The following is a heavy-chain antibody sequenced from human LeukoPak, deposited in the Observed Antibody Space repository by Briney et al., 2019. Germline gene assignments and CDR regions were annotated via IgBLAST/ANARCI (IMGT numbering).Heavy chain of an antibody. Sequence: GESLKISCQGSGYSFTSYYIAWVRQKPGQGLEWMGIVYPADSDITYSPSVKGQVTISVDKSLNTAYLQWRTLKASDTAMYYCARPGESDLVRYLQLWGQGTLVSVFS. J-gene: IGHJ1*01. D-gene: IGHD7-27*01. CDR2: VYPADSDI. CDR1: GYSFTSYY. CDR3: ARPGESDLVRYLQL. V-gene: IGHV5-51*01.